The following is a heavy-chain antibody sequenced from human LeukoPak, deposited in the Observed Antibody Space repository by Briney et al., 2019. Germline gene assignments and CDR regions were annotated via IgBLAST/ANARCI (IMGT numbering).Heavy chain of an antibody. J-gene: IGHJ6*03. D-gene: IGHD3-10*01. V-gene: IGHV4-59*01. CDR2: IYYNGKT. CDR3: ARTSHYFASGTGKSIYMDV. Sequence: SETLSLTCTVSGGSISSDYWSWIRQSPGKELVWFGYIYYNGKTNNNPSLKSRATISIDTSKNQFSLRLTSVTAADTAVYYCARTSHYFASGTGKSIYMDVWGKGTTVTVSS. CDR1: GGSISSDY.